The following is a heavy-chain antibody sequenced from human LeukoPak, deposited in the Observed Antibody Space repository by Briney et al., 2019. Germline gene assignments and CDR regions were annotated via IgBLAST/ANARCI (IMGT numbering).Heavy chain of an antibody. CDR2: INHSGST. Sequence: SETLSLTCAVYGGSFSGYYWSWIRQPPGKGLEWIGEINHSGSTNYNPSLKSRATISVDTSKNQFSLKLSSVTAADTAVYYCARDLIAAAGTFDYWGQGTMVTVSS. CDR1: GGSFSGYY. V-gene: IGHV4-34*01. J-gene: IGHJ4*03. D-gene: IGHD6-13*01. CDR3: ARDLIAAAGTFDY.